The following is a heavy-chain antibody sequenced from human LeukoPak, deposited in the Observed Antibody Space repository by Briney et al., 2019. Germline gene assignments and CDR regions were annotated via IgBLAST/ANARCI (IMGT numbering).Heavy chain of an antibody. Sequence: PSETLSLTCTVSGGSINSGGYYWSWIRQHPGKGLEWIGYIYYGGSTYYNPSLKSRVTISVDTSKRQFSLKLNSVTAADTAVYYCARVYVYYDILTGYYPAYYFDYWGQGTLVTVSS. J-gene: IGHJ4*02. V-gene: IGHV4-31*03. CDR3: ARVYVYYDILTGYYPAYYFDY. CDR1: GGSINSGGYY. CDR2: IYYGGST. D-gene: IGHD3-9*01.